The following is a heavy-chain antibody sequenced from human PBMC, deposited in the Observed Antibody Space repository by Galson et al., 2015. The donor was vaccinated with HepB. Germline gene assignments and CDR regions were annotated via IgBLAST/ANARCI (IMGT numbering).Heavy chain of an antibody. V-gene: IGHV3-30-3*01. J-gene: IGHJ4*02. CDR3: ARGGGFYGSYTEYYFDD. CDR1: GFTVSNYA. CDR2: ISYDGTNE. D-gene: IGHD2-2*02. Sequence: SLRLSCAASGFTVSNYAMHWVGQAPGKGLEWVSVISYDGTNEYYAHSVTGRFTISRDTSENTLYLQMNSLRPDDSAVYYCARGGGFYGSYTEYYFDDWGQGTRVTVSS.